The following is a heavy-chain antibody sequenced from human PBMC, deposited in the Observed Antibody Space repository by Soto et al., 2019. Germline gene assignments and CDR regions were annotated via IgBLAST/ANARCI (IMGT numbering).Heavy chain of an antibody. Sequence: PGGSLRLSCAASGFTVSSNYLSLVRQAPGKGLECVSVSYRGGSTSYADSVKGRFTSSRDNSKNPLYPEMNSLRAEDTAVYYCARDRRIHARNPYYYCGMDVWAQGTTVTVS. J-gene: IGHJ6*02. V-gene: IGHV3-53*01. D-gene: IGHD5-18*01. CDR3: ARDRRIHARNPYYYCGMDV. CDR2: SYRGGST. CDR1: GFTVSSNY.